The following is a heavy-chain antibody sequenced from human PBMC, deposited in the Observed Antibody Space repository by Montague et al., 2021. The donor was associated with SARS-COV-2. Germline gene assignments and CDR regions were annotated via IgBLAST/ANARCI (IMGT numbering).Heavy chain of an antibody. Sequence: CAISGDSVSSNSAAWNWIRQSPSRGLEWLGRTYYRSKWYNDYAVSVKSRITINPDTPKNQFSLQLNSVTPEDTAVYYCARLRDGVVPSPILGVGPYYSYFYMDVWGKGTTVTVSS. D-gene: IGHD2-15*01. CDR1: GDSVSSNSAA. J-gene: IGHJ6*03. CDR2: TYYRSKWYN. CDR3: ARLRDGVVPSPILGVGPYYSYFYMDV. V-gene: IGHV6-1*01.